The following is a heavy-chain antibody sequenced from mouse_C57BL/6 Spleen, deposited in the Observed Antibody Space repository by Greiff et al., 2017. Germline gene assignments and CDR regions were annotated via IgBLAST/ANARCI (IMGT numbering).Heavy chain of an antibody. J-gene: IGHJ2*01. CDR2: IYPSDSET. D-gene: IGHD1-1*01. CDR1: GYTFTSYW. Sequence: QVQLQQPGAELVRPGSSVKLSCKASGYTFTSYWMDWVKQRPGQGLEWIGNIYPSDSETHYNQKFKDKATLTVDKSSSTAYMQLSSLTSEDSAVYYCARGGNYGTFYFDYWGQGTTLTVSS. V-gene: IGHV1-61*01. CDR3: ARGGNYGTFYFDY.